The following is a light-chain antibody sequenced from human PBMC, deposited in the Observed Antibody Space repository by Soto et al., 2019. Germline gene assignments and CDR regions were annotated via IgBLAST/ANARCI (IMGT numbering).Light chain of an antibody. CDR1: QTVSNN. J-gene: IGKJ4*01. CDR3: QQYNKSPLT. V-gene: IGKV3-15*01. CDR2: FAS. Sequence: EIVMTQSPATLSVSPGEKATLSCRASQTVSNNLAWYQQKPGQAPRLLISFASTRATGIPARFSGSGSGTEFTLTISSLQSEDFAVYYCQQYNKSPLTFGGGTKVETK.